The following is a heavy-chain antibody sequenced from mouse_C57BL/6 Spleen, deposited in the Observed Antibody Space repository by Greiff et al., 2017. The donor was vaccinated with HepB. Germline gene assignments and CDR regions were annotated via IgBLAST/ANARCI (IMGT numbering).Heavy chain of an antibody. CDR2: ISDGGSYT. Sequence: EVMLVESGGGLVKPGGSLKLSCAASGFTFSSYAMSWVRQTPEKRLEWVATISDGGSYTYYPDNVKGRFTISRDNAKNNLYLQMSHLKSEDTAMYYCAREGGGYDYDCWDYWGQGTSVTVSS. J-gene: IGHJ4*01. CDR1: GFTFSSYA. D-gene: IGHD2-4*01. CDR3: AREGGGYDYDCWDY. V-gene: IGHV5-4*01.